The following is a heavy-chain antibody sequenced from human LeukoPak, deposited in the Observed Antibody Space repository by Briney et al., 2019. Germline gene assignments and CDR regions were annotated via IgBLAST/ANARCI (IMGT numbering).Heavy chain of an antibody. D-gene: IGHD2-21*02. CDR2: INRSAST. J-gene: IGHJ3*02. Sequence: PSETLSLTCVLYGGSSTNYFWSWIRQPPGKGLEWIGEINRSASTNYNPSLKSRVTISIDTSKNQFSLKLSSVTAADTAVYYCAGAYCGGDCYSGRTFDIWGQGTMVTVSS. CDR1: GGSSTNYF. CDR3: AGAYCGGDCYSGRTFDI. V-gene: IGHV4-34*01.